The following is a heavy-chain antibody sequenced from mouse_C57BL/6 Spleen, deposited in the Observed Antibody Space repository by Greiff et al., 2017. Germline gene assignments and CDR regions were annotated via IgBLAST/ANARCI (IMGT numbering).Heavy chain of an antibody. D-gene: IGHD1-1*01. Sequence: QVQLQQPGAELVRPGSSVKLSCKASGYTFTSYWMHWVKQRPIQGLEWIGNIDPSDSETHYNQKFKDKATLTVDKSASTAYMQLSSLTSEDSAVYYCGRDYGSSLFAYWGQGTLVTVSA. CDR3: GRDYGSSLFAY. CDR1: GYTFTSYW. CDR2: IDPSDSET. V-gene: IGHV1-52*01. J-gene: IGHJ3*01.